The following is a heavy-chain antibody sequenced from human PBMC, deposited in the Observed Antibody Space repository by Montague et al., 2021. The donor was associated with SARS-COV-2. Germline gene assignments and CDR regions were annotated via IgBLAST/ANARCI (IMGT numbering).Heavy chain of an antibody. V-gene: IGHV4-34*10. CDR3: ARGGRQGGVRYYYYYHIDV. D-gene: IGHD3-16*01. Sequence: SETLSLTCAVYGGSFNDYYWSWIRQPPGKGLEWIGEINHSGSTNYNPSLKSRITISIDTSKNQFSLKLNSVTAADTAVYYCARGGRQGGVRYYYYYHIDVWDKGTTVTVSS. J-gene: IGHJ6*03. CDR1: GGSFNDYY. CDR2: INHSGST.